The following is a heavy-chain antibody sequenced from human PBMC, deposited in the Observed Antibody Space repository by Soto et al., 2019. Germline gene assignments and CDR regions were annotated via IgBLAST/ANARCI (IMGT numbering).Heavy chain of an antibody. V-gene: IGHV1-69*01. CDR2: IIPIFGTA. D-gene: IGHD3-22*01. J-gene: IGHJ6*02. Sequence: QVQLVQSGAEVKKPGSSVKVSCKASGGTFSSYAISWVRQAPGQGLEWMRGIIPIFGTANYAQKFQGRVTITADESTSTAYMELSSLRSEDTAVYYCAAGPTYYYDSSGYVPYYYGMDVWGQGTTVTVSS. CDR1: GGTFSSYA. CDR3: AAGPTYYYDSSGYVPYYYGMDV.